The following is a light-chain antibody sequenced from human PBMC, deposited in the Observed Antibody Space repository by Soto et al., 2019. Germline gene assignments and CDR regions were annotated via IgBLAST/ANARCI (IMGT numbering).Light chain of an antibody. J-gene: IGKJ5*01. CDR1: QSSSSW. Sequence: DIQMTQSPSTLSASVGDRVTITCRASQSSSSWLDGYQQKPGKAPKLLIYDASSLESGVPSRFSGSGSGTEFTLTISSLQPDDFASYCCQQYNSYPITFGQGTRLEI. V-gene: IGKV1-5*01. CDR3: QQYNSYPIT. CDR2: DAS.